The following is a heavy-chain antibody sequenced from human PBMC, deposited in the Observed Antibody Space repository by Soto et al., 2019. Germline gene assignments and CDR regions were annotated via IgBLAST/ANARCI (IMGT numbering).Heavy chain of an antibody. J-gene: IGHJ4*02. CDR2: IWYDGSKK. CDR3: ARDYCSSSSCFDY. CDR1: GFTFSNYG. D-gene: IGHD2-2*01. V-gene: IGHV3-33*01. Sequence: PGGSLRLSCAASGFTFSNYGMHWVRQAPGKGLEWVAVIWYDGSKKYYVDSVKGRLTISRDSSKNMVYLQMSSLRAEDTALYYCARDYCSSSSCFDYWGQGTLVTVSS.